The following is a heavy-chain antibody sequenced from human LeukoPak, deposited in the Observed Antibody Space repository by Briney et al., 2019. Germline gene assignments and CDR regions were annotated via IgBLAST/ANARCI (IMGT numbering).Heavy chain of an antibody. CDR1: GFTFRSYA. Sequence: GGSLRLSCAASGFTFRSYAMNWVRQAPGKGLEWVSYISSSGSTIYYADSVKGRFTISRDNAKNSLYLQMNSLRAEDTAVYYCAELGITMIGGVWGKGTTVTISS. D-gene: IGHD3-10*02. V-gene: IGHV3-48*03. J-gene: IGHJ6*04. CDR3: AELGITMIGGV. CDR2: ISSSGSTI.